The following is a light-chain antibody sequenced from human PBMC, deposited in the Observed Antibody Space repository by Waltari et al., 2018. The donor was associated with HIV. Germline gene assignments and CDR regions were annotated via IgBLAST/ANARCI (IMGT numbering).Light chain of an antibody. CDR2: DVS. CDR1: SSDVGHYNY. J-gene: IGLJ1*01. CDR3: SSYTGSNTLGV. Sequence: QSALTQPASVSGSPGQSITISCTGASSDVGHYNYVSCYQQHPGKAPKLIIYDVSNRPSGISNRFSGFKSGNTASLTISGLQAEDEADYYCSSYTGSNTLGVFGTGTRVSVL. V-gene: IGLV2-14*03.